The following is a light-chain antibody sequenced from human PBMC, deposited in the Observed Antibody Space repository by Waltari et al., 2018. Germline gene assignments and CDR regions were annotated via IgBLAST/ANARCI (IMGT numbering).Light chain of an antibody. CDR3: QKYDRLPAT. Sequence: EIVLTQSPGTLSLSPRERGTLSCRASQSVSRFLAWYQQKPGQAPRLLIYGAANRATGIPGSFGGSGSGTDVSLSISRQEPEDFAVYYCQKYDRLPATFGQGPKVEIK. CDR1: QSVSRF. CDR2: GAA. J-gene: IGKJ1*01. V-gene: IGKV3-20*01.